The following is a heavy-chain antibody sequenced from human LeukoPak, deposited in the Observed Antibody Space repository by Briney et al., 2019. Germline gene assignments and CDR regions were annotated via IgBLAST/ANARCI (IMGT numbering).Heavy chain of an antibody. Sequence: GRSLRLSCAASGFTFSSYAVHWVRQAPGKGLEWVAVISYDGSNKYYADSVKGRFTISRDNSKNTLYLQMNSLRAEDTAVYYCAKEGFDSWGQGTLVTVSS. CDR2: ISYDGSNK. CDR1: GFTFSSYA. V-gene: IGHV3-30-3*01. J-gene: IGHJ4*02. CDR3: AKEGFDS.